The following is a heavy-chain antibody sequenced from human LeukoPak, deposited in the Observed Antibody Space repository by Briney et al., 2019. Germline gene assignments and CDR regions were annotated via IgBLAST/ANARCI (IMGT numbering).Heavy chain of an antibody. CDR1: GYTFTSYA. J-gene: IGHJ4*02. D-gene: IGHD6-19*01. CDR3: ARPVTKGGDGSGWYPFFDY. V-gene: IGHV1-3*01. CDR2: INAGNGNT. Sequence: GASVKVSCKASGYTFTSYAMHWVRQAPGQRLEWMGWINAGNGNTKYSQKFQGRVTITRDTSASTAYMELSSLRSEDTAVYYCARPVTKGGDGSGWYPFFDYWGQGTLVTVSS.